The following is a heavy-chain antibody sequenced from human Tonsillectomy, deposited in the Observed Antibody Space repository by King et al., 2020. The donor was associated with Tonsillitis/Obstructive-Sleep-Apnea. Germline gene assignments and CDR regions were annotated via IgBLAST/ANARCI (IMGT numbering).Heavy chain of an antibody. D-gene: IGHD1-14*01. CDR1: GFTFGDYA. CDR2: IRSEAYGGTT. V-gene: IGHV3-49*04. Sequence: VQLVESGGGLVQPGRSLRLSCTASGFTFGDYAMNWVRQAPGKGLEWVGFIRSEAYGGTTEYAASVKGRFSISRDDSKTIAYLQMDSLKTEDTGVYYCTRGNHGFDYWGQGTLVTVSS. J-gene: IGHJ4*02. CDR3: TRGNHGFDY.